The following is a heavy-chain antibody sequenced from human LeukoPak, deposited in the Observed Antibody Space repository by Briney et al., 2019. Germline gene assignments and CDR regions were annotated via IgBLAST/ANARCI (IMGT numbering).Heavy chain of an antibody. D-gene: IGHD6-19*01. J-gene: IGHJ4*02. V-gene: IGHV3-23*01. CDR2: ISGSGGST. Sequence: TGGSPRLSCAASGFTFSSYAMSWVRQAPGKGREWVSGISGSGGSTYYPDSVKGRFTISRDNSKNTLYLQMNSLRAEDTAVYYCAKVGIEWLVPDYWGQGTLVTVSS. CDR3: AKVGIEWLVPDY. CDR1: GFTFSSYA.